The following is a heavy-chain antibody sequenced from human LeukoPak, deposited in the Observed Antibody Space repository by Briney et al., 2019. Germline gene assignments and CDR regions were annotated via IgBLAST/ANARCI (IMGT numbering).Heavy chain of an antibody. CDR2: IYSGGST. Sequence: GGSLRLSCAASGFTVGSNYMSWVRQAPGKGLEWVSVIYSGGSTYYADSVKGRFTISRDNSKNTLYLQMNSLRAEDTAVYYCARAQGYYDSSGYYPFWGQGTLVTVSS. V-gene: IGHV3-53*01. D-gene: IGHD3-22*01. J-gene: IGHJ4*02. CDR3: ARAQGYYDSSGYYPF. CDR1: GFTVGSNY.